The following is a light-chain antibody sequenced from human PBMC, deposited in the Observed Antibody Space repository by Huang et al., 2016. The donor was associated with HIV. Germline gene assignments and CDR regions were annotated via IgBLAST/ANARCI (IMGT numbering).Light chain of an antibody. CDR1: EGVSTN. Sequence: PGERATLSCRASEGVSTNLAWYQHKPGQAPRFLMFGASTRATGVPARFSGTGSGTEFTLTINNLQSEDFAVYFCQQYNSWPLTFGPGTKVDL. J-gene: IGKJ3*01. V-gene: IGKV3-15*01. CDR2: GAS. CDR3: QQYNSWPLT.